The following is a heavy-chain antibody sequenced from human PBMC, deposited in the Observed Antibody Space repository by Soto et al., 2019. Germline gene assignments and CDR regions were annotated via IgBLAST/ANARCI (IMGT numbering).Heavy chain of an antibody. J-gene: IGHJ4*02. Sequence: LRLSCAASGFTFSSYWMSWVRQAPGKGLEWVANMRQDGSEKYYVDSVKGRFTISRDNAKNSLYLQMNSLRAEDTAVYYCARILCSSTSCYTFDYWGKGTLVTVSS. CDR1: GFTFSSYW. CDR2: MRQDGSEK. V-gene: IGHV3-7*03. CDR3: ARILCSSTSCYTFDY. D-gene: IGHD2-2*02.